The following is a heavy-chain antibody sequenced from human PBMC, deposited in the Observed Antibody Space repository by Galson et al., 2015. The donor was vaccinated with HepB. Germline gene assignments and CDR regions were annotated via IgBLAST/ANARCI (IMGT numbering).Heavy chain of an antibody. D-gene: IGHD3-10*01. CDR2: ISAYNGNT. CDR3: ARRSMVRHGNDAFDI. V-gene: IGHV1-18*04. Sequence: SVKVSCKASGYTFTSYGISWVRQAPGQGLEWMGWISAYNGNTNYAQKLQGRVTMTTDTSTSTAYMELRSLRSDDTAVYYCARRSMVRHGNDAFDIWGQGTMVTVSS. J-gene: IGHJ3*02. CDR1: GYTFTSYG.